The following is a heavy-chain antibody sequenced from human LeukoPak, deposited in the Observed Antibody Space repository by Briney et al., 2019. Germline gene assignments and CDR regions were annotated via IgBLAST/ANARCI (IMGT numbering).Heavy chain of an antibody. V-gene: IGHV1-46*01. CDR1: GYTFTSYG. CDR3: ARSTTVVNPDYFDY. D-gene: IGHD4-23*01. CDR2: ISPSGGST. Sequence: ASVNVSCKTSGYTFTSYGISWVRRAPGQGLEWMGIISPSGGSTSYAQKFQGRVTMTRDMSTSTVYMELSSLRSEDTAVYYCARSTTVVNPDYFDYWGQGTLVTVSS. J-gene: IGHJ4*02.